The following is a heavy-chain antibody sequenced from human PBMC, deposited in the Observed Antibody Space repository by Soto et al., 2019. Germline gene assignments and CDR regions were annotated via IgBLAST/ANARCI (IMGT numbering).Heavy chain of an antibody. CDR3: ARPYYDSSGKAPFDP. V-gene: IGHV3-23*01. CDR1: GFTFSPYA. D-gene: IGHD3-22*01. Sequence: GGSLRLSCAASGFTFSPYAMTWVRQAPGKGLEWVSSISGSGGNTNYADSVKGRFTVSRDNSKRTLSLQMNSLTEEDTAIYYCARPYYDSSGKAPFDPWGQGTLVTVSS. CDR2: ISGSGGNT. J-gene: IGHJ5*02.